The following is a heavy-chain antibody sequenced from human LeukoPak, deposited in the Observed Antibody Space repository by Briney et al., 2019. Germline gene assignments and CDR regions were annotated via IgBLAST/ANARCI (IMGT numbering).Heavy chain of an antibody. Sequence: PGGSLRLSCAAYGFTFSSYAMSWVRQAPGKGLEWVSAISGSGGSTYYADSVKGRFTISRDNSKNTLYLQMNSLRAEDTAVYYCANVYYGSGSYFDYWGQGTLVTVSS. CDR2: ISGSGGST. D-gene: IGHD3-10*01. J-gene: IGHJ4*02. V-gene: IGHV3-23*01. CDR3: ANVYYGSGSYFDY. CDR1: GFTFSSYA.